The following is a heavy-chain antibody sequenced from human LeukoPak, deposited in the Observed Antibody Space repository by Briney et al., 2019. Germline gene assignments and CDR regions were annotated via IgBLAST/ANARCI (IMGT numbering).Heavy chain of an antibody. CDR2: ISSSGSTI. CDR3: ARTIYDFWSGHHFDY. Sequence: PGGSLRLSCAASGFTFRNYGMHWIRQAPGKGLEWVSYISSSGSTIYYADSVKGRFTISRDNAKNSLYLQMNSLRAEDTAVYYCARTIYDFWSGHHFDYWGQGTLVTVSS. V-gene: IGHV3-48*04. CDR1: GFTFRNYG. D-gene: IGHD3-3*01. J-gene: IGHJ4*02.